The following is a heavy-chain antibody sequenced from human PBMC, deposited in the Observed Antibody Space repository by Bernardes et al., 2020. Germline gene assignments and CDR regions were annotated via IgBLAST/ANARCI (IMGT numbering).Heavy chain of an antibody. V-gene: IGHV3-48*01. D-gene: IGHD2-2*02. CDR2: ISSSSTI. CDR1: GFTFSSYS. J-gene: IGHJ6*03. Sequence: GGSLRLSCAASGFTFSSYSMNWVRQAPGKGLEWVSYISSSSTIYYADSVKGRFTISRDNAKNSLYLQMNSLRAEDTAVYYCARDHVVVVPAAILSYYYYYMDVWGKGTTVTVSS. CDR3: ARDHVVVVPAAILSYYYYYMDV.